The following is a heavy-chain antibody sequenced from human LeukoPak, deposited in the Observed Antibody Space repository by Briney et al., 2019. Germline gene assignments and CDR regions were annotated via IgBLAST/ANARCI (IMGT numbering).Heavy chain of an antibody. CDR3: ARPATIVVVPAAITFDY. CDR1: GGSISSGSYY. J-gene: IGHJ4*02. Sequence: SETLSLTCSVSGGSISSGSYYWSWIRQPAGKGLEWIGRIYTSGSTNYNPSLKSRVTISVDTSKNQFSLKLSSVTAADTAVYYCARPATIVVVPAAITFDYWGQGTLVTVSS. D-gene: IGHD2-2*02. V-gene: IGHV4-61*02. CDR2: IYTSGST.